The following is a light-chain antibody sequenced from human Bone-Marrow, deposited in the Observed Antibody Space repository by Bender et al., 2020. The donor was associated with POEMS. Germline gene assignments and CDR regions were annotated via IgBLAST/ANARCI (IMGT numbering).Light chain of an antibody. J-gene: IGLJ3*02. CDR1: KLGDKY. Sequence: SYELTQPPSVSVSPGQTASITCSGDKLGDKYTSWYQHKPGQSPVVVIYQDNKRPSGTPERFSGSNSGNTATLTISGTQAMDDADYYCQAWDNRNWVFGGGTKLSVL. CDR2: QDN. V-gene: IGLV3-1*01. CDR3: QAWDNRNWV.